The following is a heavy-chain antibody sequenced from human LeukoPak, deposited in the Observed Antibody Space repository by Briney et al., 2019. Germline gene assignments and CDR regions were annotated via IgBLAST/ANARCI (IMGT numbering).Heavy chain of an antibody. Sequence: ASETLSLTCTVSGGSISSYYWSWIRQPAGKGLEWIGRIYTSGSTYYNPSLKSRVTMSVDTSKNQFSLKLSSVTAADTAVYYCARDGYYDFWSGSSFYYYGMDVWGQGTTVTVSS. V-gene: IGHV4-4*07. D-gene: IGHD3-3*01. CDR1: GGSISSYY. J-gene: IGHJ6*02. CDR3: ARDGYYDFWSGSSFYYYGMDV. CDR2: IYTSGST.